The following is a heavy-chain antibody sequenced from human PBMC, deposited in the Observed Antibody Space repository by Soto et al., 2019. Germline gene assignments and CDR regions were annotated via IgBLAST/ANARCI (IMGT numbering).Heavy chain of an antibody. CDR1: GFTFSSYS. CDR2: ISSSSSYI. CDR3: ATPPMGAFDI. J-gene: IGHJ3*02. V-gene: IGHV3-21*01. Sequence: GGSLRLSCAASGFTFSSYSMNWVRQAPGKGLEWFSSISSSSSYIYYADSVKGRFTISRDNAKNSLYLQMNSLRAEDSAVYHCATPPMGAFDIWGQGTMVTVSS.